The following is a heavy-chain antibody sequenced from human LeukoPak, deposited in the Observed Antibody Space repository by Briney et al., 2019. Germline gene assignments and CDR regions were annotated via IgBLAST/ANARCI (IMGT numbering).Heavy chain of an antibody. D-gene: IGHD5-18*01. CDR1: GGSISGSSYY. Sequence: PSETLSLTCTVSGGSISGSSYYWGWIRQPPGKGLEWIGSIYYSGSTYYNPSLKSRVTISVDTSKNQFSLKLSSVTAADTAVYYCARGERGYSYGVDYWGQGTLVTVSS. V-gene: IGHV4-39*01. CDR2: IYYSGST. J-gene: IGHJ4*02. CDR3: ARGERGYSYGVDY.